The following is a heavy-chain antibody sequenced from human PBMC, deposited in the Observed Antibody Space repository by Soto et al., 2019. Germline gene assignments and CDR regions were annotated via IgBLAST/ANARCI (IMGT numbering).Heavy chain of an antibody. CDR1: GDTFTDYY. V-gene: IGHV1-46*01. D-gene: IGHD2-21*02. CDR3: ARGGHVVVVTAALDY. J-gene: IGHJ4*02. Sequence: QVQLMQSGAEVKKPGASVKVSCKASGDTFTDYYIHWVRQAPGQGLEWMGTVNPSGGHTTYAQHFLGRVIMTSDTSTSTLYMELTSMTSDDTAIYYCARGGHVVVVTAALDYGGQGTLVTVSS. CDR2: VNPSGGHT.